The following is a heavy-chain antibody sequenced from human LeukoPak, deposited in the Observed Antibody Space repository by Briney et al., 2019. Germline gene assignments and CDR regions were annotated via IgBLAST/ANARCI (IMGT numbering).Heavy chain of an antibody. J-gene: IGHJ5*02. CDR1: GYSFTNYW. D-gene: IGHD4-17*01. Sequence: GESLKISCKASGYSFTNYWIGWVRQMPGKGLEWMGIIYPGDSDTIYSPSFQGQVTISADKSINTAYLQWSSLKASDTAVYYCARQVTTPRGWFDPWGQGTLVTVTS. CDR3: ARQVTTPRGWFDP. V-gene: IGHV5-51*01. CDR2: IYPGDSDT.